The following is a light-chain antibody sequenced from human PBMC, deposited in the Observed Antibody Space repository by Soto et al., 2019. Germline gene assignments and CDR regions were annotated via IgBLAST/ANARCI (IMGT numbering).Light chain of an antibody. Sequence: EIVLTQSPATLSLSPVERATLSCMASQSVSSYLAWYQQQPGQAPRLLMSGTSNRATGTPDRFSGSGSGTDFTLTISRLEPEDFAVYYCQQYGSPPITFGQGTRLEIK. CDR2: GTS. CDR1: QSVSSY. V-gene: IGKV3-20*01. CDR3: QQYGSPPIT. J-gene: IGKJ5*01.